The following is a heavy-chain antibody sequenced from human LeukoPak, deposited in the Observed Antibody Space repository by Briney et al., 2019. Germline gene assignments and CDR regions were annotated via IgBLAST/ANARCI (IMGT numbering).Heavy chain of an antibody. D-gene: IGHD1-26*01. CDR2: INSDGSST. Sequence: PGGSLRLSCAASGFTFSGYAMSWVRQAPGKGLVWVSRINSDGSSTSYADSVKGRFTISRDNAKNTLYLQMNSLRAEDTAVYYCAREAWELLGSVDYWGQGTLVTVSS. CDR3: AREAWELLGSVDY. CDR1: GFTFSGYA. V-gene: IGHV3-74*01. J-gene: IGHJ4*02.